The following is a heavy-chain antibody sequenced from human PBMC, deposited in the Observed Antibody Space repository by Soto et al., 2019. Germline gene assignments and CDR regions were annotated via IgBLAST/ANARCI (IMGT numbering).Heavy chain of an antibody. CDR1: GFTFSNAW. CDR3: TTEGPGYCSGGSCYAIDY. Sequence: EVQLVESGGGLVKHGGSLRLSCAASGFTFSNAWMSWVRQAPGKGLEWVGRIKSKTDGGTTDYAAPVKGRFTISRDDSKNTLYLQMNSLKTEDTAVYYCTTEGPGYCSGGSCYAIDYWGQGTLVTVSS. V-gene: IGHV3-15*01. CDR2: IKSKTDGGTT. J-gene: IGHJ4*02. D-gene: IGHD2-15*01.